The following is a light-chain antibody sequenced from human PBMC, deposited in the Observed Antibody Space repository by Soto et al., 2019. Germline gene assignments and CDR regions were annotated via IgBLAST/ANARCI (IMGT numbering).Light chain of an antibody. CDR1: HSISSW. CDR2: AAS. CDR3: QQYNSYWT. J-gene: IGKJ1*01. V-gene: IGKV1-5*01. Sequence: DIQMTQSPSTLSASIGDRVTITCRASHSISSWLAWYQQKPGKVPNLLIYAASTLESGVPSRFSGSGSGTEFTLTISSLQPYDFATYYCQQYNSYWTFGQGTKVEIK.